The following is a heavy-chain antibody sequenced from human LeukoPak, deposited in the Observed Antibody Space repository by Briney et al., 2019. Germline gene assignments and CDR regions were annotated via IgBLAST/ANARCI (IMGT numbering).Heavy chain of an antibody. CDR2: IYHRGTT. J-gene: IGHJ2*01. CDR1: GYSISSGHF. CDR3: ARDWAADTLRYFDL. Sequence: TETLSLTCIVSGYSISSGHFWGWVRQPPGKDLEWIGSIYHRGTTHYNPSLKSRVSISLDGSKNQFSLKMSSVTAADTAAYYCARDWAADTLRYFDLWGRGTLVTVSS. D-gene: IGHD6-13*01. V-gene: IGHV4-38-2*02.